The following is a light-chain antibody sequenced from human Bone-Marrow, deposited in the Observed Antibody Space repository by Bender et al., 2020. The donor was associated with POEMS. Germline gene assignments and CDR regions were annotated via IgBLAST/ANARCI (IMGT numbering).Light chain of an antibody. Sequence: QSALTQPASVSGSPGQSITISCTGTSSDVGSYNLVSWYQQYPGKAPKLMIYEVTKRPSGVSNRFSGSKSANTASLTISGLQAADEADYYCCSYAGSYTYVFGSGTRVTVL. CDR1: SSDVGSYNL. CDR3: CSYAGSYTYV. J-gene: IGLJ1*01. CDR2: EVT. V-gene: IGLV2-23*02.